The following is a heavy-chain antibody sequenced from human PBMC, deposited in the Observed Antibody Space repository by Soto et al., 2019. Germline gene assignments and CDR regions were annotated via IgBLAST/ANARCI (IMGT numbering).Heavy chain of an antibody. CDR3: ARERALYVDTAMGPFDY. D-gene: IGHD5-18*01. Sequence: QVQLVEAGGGVVQPGRSLRLSCAASGFTFSSYAMHWVRQAPGKGLEWVAVISYDGSNKYYADSVKGRFTISRDNSKNTLYLQMNSLRAEDTAVYYCARERALYVDTAMGPFDYWGQGTLVTVSS. CDR1: GFTFSSYA. J-gene: IGHJ4*02. CDR2: ISYDGSNK. V-gene: IGHV3-30-3*01.